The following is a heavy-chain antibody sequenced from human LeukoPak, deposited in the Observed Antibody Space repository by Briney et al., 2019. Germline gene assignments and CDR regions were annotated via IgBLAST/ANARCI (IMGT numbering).Heavy chain of an antibody. Sequence: SETLSLTCAVYGGSFSGYYWSWIRQPPGKGLEWIGEINHSGSTNYNPSLKSRVTISVDTSKNQFSLKLSSVTAADTAVYYCARGPNGEYSSSWTGDYWGQGTLVTVSS. CDR2: INHSGST. CDR3: ARGPNGEYSSSWTGDY. CDR1: GGSFSGYY. V-gene: IGHV4-34*01. J-gene: IGHJ4*02. D-gene: IGHD6-13*01.